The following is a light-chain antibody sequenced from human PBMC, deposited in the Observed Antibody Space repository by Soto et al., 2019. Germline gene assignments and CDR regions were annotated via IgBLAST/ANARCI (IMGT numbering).Light chain of an antibody. Sequence: QSVLTQPPSASGAPGQGVTISCSGSSSNIGSNSVNWYQQLPGTAPKLLIYSNNQRPSGVPDRFSGSKSGTSASLAISGLQSEDEADYDCAAWDGSLNGYVFGTGTKVTVL. J-gene: IGLJ1*01. CDR3: AAWDGSLNGYV. V-gene: IGLV1-44*01. CDR1: SSNIGSNS. CDR2: SNN.